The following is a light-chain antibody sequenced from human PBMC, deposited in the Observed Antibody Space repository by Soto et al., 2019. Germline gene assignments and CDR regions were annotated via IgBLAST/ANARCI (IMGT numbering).Light chain of an antibody. Sequence: DIQMAHSPSSLSASVGDRVTITCPASQGIDQFLNWFQQKPGKAPKLLIYDASNLETGVPSRFSGSGSGTDFTFTISSLRPEDIATYYCQQYLNVPLTFGQGTRLEIK. CDR2: DAS. J-gene: IGKJ5*01. V-gene: IGKV1-33*01. CDR1: QGIDQF. CDR3: QQYLNVPLT.